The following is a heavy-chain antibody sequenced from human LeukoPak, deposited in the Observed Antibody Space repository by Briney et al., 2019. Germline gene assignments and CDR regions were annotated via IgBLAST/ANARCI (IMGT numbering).Heavy chain of an antibody. J-gene: IGHJ4*02. Sequence: SSETLSLTCTVSGGSISSYYWRWIRQPPGKGLNWIGYIYYSGSTNYNPSLKSRVTISVDTSKNQFSLKLSSVTAADTAVYYCARQIYDSSGYLLDYWGQGTLVTVSS. CDR1: GGSISSYY. D-gene: IGHD3-22*01. CDR2: IYYSGST. V-gene: IGHV4-59*08. CDR3: ARQIYDSSGYLLDY.